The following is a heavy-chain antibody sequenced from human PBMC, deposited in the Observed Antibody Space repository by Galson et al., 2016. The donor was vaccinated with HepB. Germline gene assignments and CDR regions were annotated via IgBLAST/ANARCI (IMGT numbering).Heavy chain of an antibody. V-gene: IGHV4-30-4*08. CDR3: ARETGTHWYFDL. J-gene: IGHJ2*01. CDR1: GGSISSVGYY. CDR2: SDYSGST. D-gene: IGHD7-27*01. Sequence: LSLTCSVSGGSISSVGYYWSWIRQPPGKGLEWIGYSDYSGSTYYNPSLKSRITISIDSSKNQFSLKVNSVTAADTAVNYCARETGTHWYFDLWGRGTLITVSS.